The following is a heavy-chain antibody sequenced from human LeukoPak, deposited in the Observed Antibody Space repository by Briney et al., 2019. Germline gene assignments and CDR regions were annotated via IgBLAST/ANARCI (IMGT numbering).Heavy chain of an antibody. CDR2: ISGSGGTT. D-gene: IGHD3-3*01. J-gene: IGHJ6*03. Sequence: GGSLRLSCAASGFSFSSYAITWVRQAPGKGLEWVSGISGSGGTTSYADSAKGRFTISRDNSKRTLFLQMNSLRAEDTAVYYCAKIPHYDFWSGYYYYYYMDVWGKGTTVTVSS. V-gene: IGHV3-23*01. CDR1: GFSFSSYA. CDR3: AKIPHYDFWSGYYYYYYMDV.